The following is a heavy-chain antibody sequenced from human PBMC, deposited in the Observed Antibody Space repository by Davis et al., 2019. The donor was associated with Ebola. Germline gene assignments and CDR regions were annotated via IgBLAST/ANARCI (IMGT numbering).Heavy chain of an antibody. V-gene: IGHV4-30-4*01. D-gene: IGHD2-15*01. Sequence: PSETLSLTCTVSGGSVSSGDYYWSWIRQPPGKGLEWIGHIYHSGSTFYSPSLKSRITISVDTSKNQFSLRLSSVTAADTAVYYCARAFPFCIGSNCFLYYYAMDVWGQGTTVTVSS. CDR2: IYHSGST. J-gene: IGHJ6*02. CDR1: GGSVSSGDYY. CDR3: ARAFPFCIGSNCFLYYYAMDV.